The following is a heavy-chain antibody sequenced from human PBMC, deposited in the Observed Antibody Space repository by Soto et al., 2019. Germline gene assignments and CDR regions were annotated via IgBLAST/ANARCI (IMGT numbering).Heavy chain of an antibody. Sequence: SETLSLTCTVSGGSISSYYWSWIRQPPGKGLEWIGYIYYGGSTNYNPSLKSRVTISVDTSKNQFSLKLSSVTAADTAVYYCAREVRGVILGYYYMDVWGKGTTVTVSS. CDR2: IYYGGST. CDR1: GGSISSYY. V-gene: IGHV4-59*01. CDR3: AREVRGVILGYYYMDV. J-gene: IGHJ6*03. D-gene: IGHD3-10*01.